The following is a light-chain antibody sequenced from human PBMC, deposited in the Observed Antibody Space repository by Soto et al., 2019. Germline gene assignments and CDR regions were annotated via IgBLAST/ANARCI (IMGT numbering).Light chain of an antibody. CDR1: QGISSY. CDR3: QHYYSYPLT. J-gene: IGKJ4*01. V-gene: IGKV1-8*01. Sequence: AIRMTQSPSSFSASTGDRVTITCRASQGISSYLAWYQQKPGKAPKLLIYAASTLQSGVPSRFSGSGSWTDFTLTIRCLQSEDFATYYCQHYYSYPLTFGGGTXVDIK. CDR2: AAS.